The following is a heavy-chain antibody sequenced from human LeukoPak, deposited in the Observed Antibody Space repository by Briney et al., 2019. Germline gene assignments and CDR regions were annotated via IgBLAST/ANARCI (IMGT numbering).Heavy chain of an antibody. J-gene: IGHJ3*02. Sequence: GGSLRLSCAASGFTFDDYGMSWVRQGPGKGLEWVSAINRNGDSTGYADSVKGRFTISRDNAKNSLYLQMNGLRAEDTAVYYCARGRLRYYGSGGAFDIWGQGTMVTVSS. V-gene: IGHV3-20*04. CDR2: INRNGDST. D-gene: IGHD3-10*01. CDR3: ARGRLRYYGSGGAFDI. CDR1: GFTFDDYG.